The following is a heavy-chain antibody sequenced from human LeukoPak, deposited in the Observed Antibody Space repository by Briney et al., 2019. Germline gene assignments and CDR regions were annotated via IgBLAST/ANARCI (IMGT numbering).Heavy chain of an antibody. CDR1: AFTFSSHA. CDR2: ISYDGSDK. CDR3: ASESGTYYGFGY. J-gene: IGHJ4*02. D-gene: IGHD1-26*01. V-gene: IGHV3-30*04. Sequence: GGSLRLSCAASAFTFSSHAMHWVRQAPGKGLEWMAVISYDGSDKYYTDSVKGRFTISRDNSKNTLYLQMNSLRGEDTAVYYCASESGTYYGFGYWGQGTLVTVSS.